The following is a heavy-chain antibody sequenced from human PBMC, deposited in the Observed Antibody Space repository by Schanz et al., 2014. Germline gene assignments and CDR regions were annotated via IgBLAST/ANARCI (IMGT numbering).Heavy chain of an antibody. CDR1: GFTFSSYD. CDR3: ARDFLLEQLGYSHYYYAMDV. CDR2: LWHDGSKK. Sequence: VQLVESGGGLVQPGRSLRLSCVASGFTFSSYDVFWVRQAPGKGLEWVAILWHDGSKKYYADSVKGRFTISRDNAKNSLFLQMNSLRAEDTAVYYCARDFLLEQLGYSHYYYAMDVWGQGTTVTVSS. D-gene: IGHD2-15*01. V-gene: IGHV3-33*01. J-gene: IGHJ6*02.